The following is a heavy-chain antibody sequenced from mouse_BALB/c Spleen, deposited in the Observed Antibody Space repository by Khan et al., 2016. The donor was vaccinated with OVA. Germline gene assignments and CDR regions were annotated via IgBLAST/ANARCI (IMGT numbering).Heavy chain of an antibody. CDR3: ARNPRIFFDY. V-gene: IGHV9-3*02. J-gene: IGHJ2*01. CDR1: GYTFTNYG. Sequence: QIQLVQSGPELKKPGETVKISCKASGYTFTNYGMNWVKQAPGKGLKWMGWINTNTGEPTYAEEFKGRFAFSLETSASTAYLQINNLKNEDTATXVCARNPRIFFDYWGQGTTLTVSS. CDR2: INTNTGEP.